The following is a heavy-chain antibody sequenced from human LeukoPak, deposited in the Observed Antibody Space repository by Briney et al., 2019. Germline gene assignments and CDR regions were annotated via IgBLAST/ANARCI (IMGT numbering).Heavy chain of an antibody. J-gene: IGHJ3*02. V-gene: IGHV4-59*01. Sequence: SETLSLTCTVSGGSISSYYWSWIRQPPGKGLEWIGDIYYSGSTNYNPSLKSRVTISVDTSKNQFSLKLSSVTAADTAVYYCARVYAAFDIWGQGTMVTVSS. CDR3: ARVYAAFDI. D-gene: IGHD2-8*01. CDR2: IYYSGST. CDR1: GGSISSYY.